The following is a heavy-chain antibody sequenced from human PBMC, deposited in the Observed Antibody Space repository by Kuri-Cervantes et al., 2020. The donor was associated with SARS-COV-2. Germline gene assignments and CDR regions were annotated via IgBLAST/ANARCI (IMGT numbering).Heavy chain of an antibody. CDR3: ARGVVTIYGFLVLLPAPGWIDP. V-gene: IGHV4-34*01. CDR1: GGSLSDYY. J-gene: IGHJ5*02. Sequence: SETLSLTCVVYGGSLSDYYGTWIRQPPMKGLEWIGEINHTGSVTYNPSLKSRVTISVDTSKNLFSLKLTSVTAADTAVYSCARGVVTIYGFLVLLPAPGWIDPWGQGTLVTVSS. CDR2: INHTGSV. D-gene: IGHD3-3*01.